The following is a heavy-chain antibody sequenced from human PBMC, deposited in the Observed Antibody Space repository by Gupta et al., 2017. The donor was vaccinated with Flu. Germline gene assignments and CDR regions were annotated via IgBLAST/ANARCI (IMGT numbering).Heavy chain of an antibody. V-gene: IGHV3-48*03. CDR2: INFSGKTI. CDR3: ARTGVSMPGDC. Sequence: EVQLVASGGGLVQPGGSLRLSCAASGFTFSSYEMNWVRQAPWKGLEWVSYINFSGKTIYYADSVRGRFTISRDNAKCSLYLQMNSLRADDTAVYFCARTGVSMPGDCWGQGTLVTVSS. J-gene: IGHJ4*02. CDR1: GFTFSSYE. D-gene: IGHD2-2*01.